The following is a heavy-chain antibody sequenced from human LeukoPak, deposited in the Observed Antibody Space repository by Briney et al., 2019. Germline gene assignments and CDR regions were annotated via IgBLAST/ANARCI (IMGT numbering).Heavy chain of an antibody. CDR2: ISSGSSYI. D-gene: IGHD6-13*01. CDR1: GFTFSSHS. Sequence: GGSLRLSCAASGFTFSSHSMNWVRQAPGKGLEWVSSISSGSSYIYYADSVKGRFSISRDNAKNSLYLQMNSLRAEDTAVYYCARKRYSSTWSARVSFDSWGQGTLVTVSS. J-gene: IGHJ4*02. V-gene: IGHV3-21*01. CDR3: ARKRYSSTWSARVSFDS.